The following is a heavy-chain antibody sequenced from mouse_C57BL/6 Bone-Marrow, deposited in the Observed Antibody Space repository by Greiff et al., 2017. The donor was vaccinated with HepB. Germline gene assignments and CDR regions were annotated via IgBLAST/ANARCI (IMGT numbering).Heavy chain of an antibody. D-gene: IGHD1-1*01. J-gene: IGHJ3*01. CDR3: ARGYYGPWFAY. CDR2: IYPRSGNT. V-gene: IGHV1-81*01. Sequence: QVQLKQSGAELARPGASVKLSCKASGYTFTSYGISWVKQRTGQGLEWIGEIYPRSGNTYYNEKFKGKATLTADKSSSTAYMELRSLTSEDSAVYFCARGYYGPWFAYWGQGTLVTVSA. CDR1: GYTFTSYG.